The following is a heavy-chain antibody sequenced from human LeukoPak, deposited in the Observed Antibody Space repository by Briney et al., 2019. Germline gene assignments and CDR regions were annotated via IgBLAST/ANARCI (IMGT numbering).Heavy chain of an antibody. CDR3: ARSPVAGKHYYGLDV. CDR1: GYTFTSYA. Sequence: GASVKVSCKASGYTFTSYAMNWVRQAPGQGLEWMGWINTNTGSPTYAQGFTGRFVFSLDTSVSTAYLQISSLKAEDTAVYYCARSPVAGKHYYGLDVWGQGTTVTVSS. J-gene: IGHJ6*02. V-gene: IGHV7-4-1*02. CDR2: INTNTGSP. D-gene: IGHD6-19*01.